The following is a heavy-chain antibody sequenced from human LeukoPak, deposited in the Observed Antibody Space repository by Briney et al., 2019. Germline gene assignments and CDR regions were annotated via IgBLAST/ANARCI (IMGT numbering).Heavy chain of an antibody. CDR3: ARAYGWNDVFYMDV. Sequence: GGSLRLSCAASGFTFSDYYMSWIRQAPGKGLGWVSYISSSGSTIYYADSVKGRFTISRDNAKNSLYLQMNSLRAEDTAVYYCARAYGWNDVFYMDVWGKGTTVTVSS. J-gene: IGHJ6*03. D-gene: IGHD1-1*01. CDR1: GFTFSDYY. V-gene: IGHV3-11*01. CDR2: ISSSGSTI.